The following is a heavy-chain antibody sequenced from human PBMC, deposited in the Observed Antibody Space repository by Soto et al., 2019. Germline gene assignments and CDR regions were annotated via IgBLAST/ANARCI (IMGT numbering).Heavy chain of an antibody. CDR2: IYHSGTT. J-gene: IGHJ4*02. V-gene: IGHV4-30-2*01. D-gene: IGHD2-15*01. Sequence: QLQLQESGSGLVKPSQTLSLTCAVSGGSISSGGYSWSWIRQPPGKGLEWIGYIYHSGTTYYNPSLKRRVITSVDTAKNEFSLKLSSVTAADTAVYYCARGQVVAAQHWGQGTLVTVSS. CDR1: GGSISSGGYS. CDR3: ARGQVVAAQH.